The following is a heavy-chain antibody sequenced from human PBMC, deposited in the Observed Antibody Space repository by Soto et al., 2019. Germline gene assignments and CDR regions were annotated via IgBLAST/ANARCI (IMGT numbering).Heavy chain of an antibody. Sequence: GGSLRLSCAASGFTFSSYAMSWVRQAPGKGLEWVSAISGSGGSTYYADSVKGRFTISGDNSKNTLYLQMNSLRAEDTAVYYCAKSPAGYYYYYGMDVWGQGTTVTVSS. V-gene: IGHV3-23*01. CDR2: ISGSGGST. J-gene: IGHJ6*02. CDR3: AKSPAGYYYYYGMDV. D-gene: IGHD2-2*01. CDR1: GFTFSSYA.